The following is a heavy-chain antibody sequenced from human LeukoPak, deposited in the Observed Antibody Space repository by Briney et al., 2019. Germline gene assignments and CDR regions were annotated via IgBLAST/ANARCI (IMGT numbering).Heavy chain of an antibody. D-gene: IGHD1-26*01. V-gene: IGHV3-21*01. Sequence: GSLRLSCAASGFTFSGYSMNWVRQAPGKGLEWVSSISSSSSYIYYADSVKGRFTISRDNAKNSLYLQMNSLRAEDTAVYYCARVRVGAAYDWGQGTLVTVSS. CDR3: ARVRVGAAYD. CDR2: ISSSSSYI. CDR1: GFTFSGYS. J-gene: IGHJ4*02.